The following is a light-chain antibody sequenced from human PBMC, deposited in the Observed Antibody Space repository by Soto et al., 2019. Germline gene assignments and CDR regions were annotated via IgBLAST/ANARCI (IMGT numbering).Light chain of an antibody. CDR3: QKRSNWPPGLT. CDR2: DAS. J-gene: IGKJ4*01. Sequence: EIVLTQSPATLSLSPGERATLSCRASQSVSSYLAWYQQKPGQAPRLLIHDASNRATGIPARFSGRGSGTDFTLTISSLEPEDFAVYYCQKRSNWPPGLTFGGGTKVEIK. CDR1: QSVSSY. V-gene: IGKV3-11*01.